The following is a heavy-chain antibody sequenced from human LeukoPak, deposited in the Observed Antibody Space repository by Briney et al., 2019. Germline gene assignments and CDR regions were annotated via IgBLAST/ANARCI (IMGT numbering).Heavy chain of an antibody. CDR2: IYYSGST. J-gene: IGHJ5*02. CDR3: ASLWGPVPGTWFDP. Sequence: SETLSLTCTVSGGSISSYYWSWIRQPPGKGLEWIGYIYYSGSTNYNPSLKSRVTISVDTSKNQFSLKLSPVTAADTAVYYCASLWGPVPGTWFDPWGQGTLVTVSS. V-gene: IGHV4-59*01. D-gene: IGHD1-14*01. CDR1: GGSISSYY.